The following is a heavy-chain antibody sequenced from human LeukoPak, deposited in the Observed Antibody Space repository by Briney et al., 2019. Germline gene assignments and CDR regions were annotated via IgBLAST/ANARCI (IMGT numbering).Heavy chain of an antibody. V-gene: IGHV1-2*02. Sequence: ASVKVSCKASGYTFTGYYMHWVRQAPGQGLEWMGWINPNSGGTNYAQKFQGRVTMTRDTSISTAYMELSRLRSDGTAVYYCARPLWFGDPNGAFDIWGQGTMVTVSS. CDR3: ARPLWFGDPNGAFDI. D-gene: IGHD3-10*01. J-gene: IGHJ3*02. CDR1: GYTFTGYY. CDR2: INPNSGGT.